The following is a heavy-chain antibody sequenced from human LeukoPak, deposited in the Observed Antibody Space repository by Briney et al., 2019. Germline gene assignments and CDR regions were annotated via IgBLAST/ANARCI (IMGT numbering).Heavy chain of an antibody. V-gene: IGHV3-48*03. CDR3: ATQGRSTKLGI. CDR2: ISSSGSPI. D-gene: IGHD2-2*01. Sequence: GGSLRLSCAASGFTLSSFDMNWVRQAPGKGLEWISYISSSGSPIYYADSVKGRFTISRNNAKNSLYLQMNSLRAEDTAVYYCATQGRSTKLGIWGQGTMVTVSS. J-gene: IGHJ3*02. CDR1: GFTLSSFD.